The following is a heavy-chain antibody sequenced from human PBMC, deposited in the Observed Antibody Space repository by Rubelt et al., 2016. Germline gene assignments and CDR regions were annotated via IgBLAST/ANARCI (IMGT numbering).Heavy chain of an antibody. V-gene: IGHV1-18*01. J-gene: IGHJ2*01. CDR1: GYTFTSYG. CDR2: ISAYNGNT. D-gene: IGHD6-6*01. Sequence: QVQLVQSGAEVKKPGASVKVSCKASGYTFTSYGISWVRQAPGQGLEWMGWISAYNGNTNYAQKVQGRVTMTTDTSTSPAYMELGSLRSDDTAVYYCARDRIRIAARQGWYFDLWGRGTLVTVSS. CDR3: ARDRIRIAARQGWYFDL.